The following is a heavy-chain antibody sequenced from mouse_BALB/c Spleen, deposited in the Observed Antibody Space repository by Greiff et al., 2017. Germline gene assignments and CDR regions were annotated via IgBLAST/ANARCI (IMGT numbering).Heavy chain of an antibody. CDR1: GYSITSDYA. CDR3: ARYDGARAASWFAY. J-gene: IGHJ3*01. Sequence: EVQRVESGPGLVKPSQSLSLTCTVTGYSITSDYAWNWIRQFPGNKLEWMGYISYSGSTSYNPSLKSRISITRDTSKNQFFLQLNSVTTEDTATYYCARYDGARAASWFAYWGQGTLVTVSA. CDR2: ISYSGST. V-gene: IGHV3-2*02. D-gene: IGHD3-1*01.